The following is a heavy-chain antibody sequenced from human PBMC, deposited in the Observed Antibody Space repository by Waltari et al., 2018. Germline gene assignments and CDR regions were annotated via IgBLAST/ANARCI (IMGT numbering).Heavy chain of an antibody. D-gene: IGHD3-10*01. CDR1: GCTFHTTG. J-gene: IGHJ4*02. CDR3: STYTDVTFGDH. CDR2: IRADGDYT. V-gene: IGHV3-74*02. Sequence: EVQLVESGEGLVQPGGSLRLSVAVPGCTFHTTGRHWVRQAPGKGLVWVSRIRADGDYTSYADSVKGRFTISRDNAKSTLYLQMNSLTAEDTAIYYCSTYTDVTFGDHWGQGALVTVSS.